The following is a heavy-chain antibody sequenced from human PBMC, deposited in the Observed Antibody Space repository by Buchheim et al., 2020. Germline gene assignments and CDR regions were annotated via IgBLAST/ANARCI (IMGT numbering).Heavy chain of an antibody. CDR2: IYHTGNT. CDR1: GGSISSGDYY. V-gene: IGHV4-31*03. CDR3: ARARYYSYGWGWFDP. D-gene: IGHD2-15*01. J-gene: IGHJ5*02. Sequence: QVQLQESGPGLVKPSQTLSLTCSVSGGSISSGDYYWNWIRQPPGKGLEWIGYIYHTGNTNYNPSLQSRVSISIDTPNHQLSLKLSSVTAADTAVYYFARARYYSYGWGWFDPCGQGTL.